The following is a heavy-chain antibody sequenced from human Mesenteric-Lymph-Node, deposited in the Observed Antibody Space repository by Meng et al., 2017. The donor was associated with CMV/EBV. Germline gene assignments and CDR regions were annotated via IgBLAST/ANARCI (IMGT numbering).Heavy chain of an antibody. Sequence: VSGDSITTGHWWSWVRQSPGKGLEWFGEIHHSGSINYNPSLKSRVTIVVDQSKNQFSLKLSSVTAADTAMYYCARDGANSWNWFDPWGQGTLVTVSS. CDR2: IHHSGSI. J-gene: IGHJ5*02. D-gene: IGHD3-16*01. V-gene: IGHV4-4*02. CDR1: GDSITTGHW. CDR3: ARDGANSWNWFDP.